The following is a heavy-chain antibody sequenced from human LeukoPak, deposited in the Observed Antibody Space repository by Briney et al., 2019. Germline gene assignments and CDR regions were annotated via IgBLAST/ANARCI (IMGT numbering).Heavy chain of an antibody. CDR1: GGSISSGGYS. D-gene: IGHD2-21*02. Sequence: SETLPLTCAVSGGSISSGGYSWSWIRQPPGKGLEWIGYIYHSGSTYYNPSLKSRVTISVDRSKNQFSLKLSSVTAADTAVYYCARSYCGGDCYTQNWFDPWGQGTLVTVSS. V-gene: IGHV4-30-2*01. CDR2: IYHSGST. CDR3: ARSYCGGDCYTQNWFDP. J-gene: IGHJ5*02.